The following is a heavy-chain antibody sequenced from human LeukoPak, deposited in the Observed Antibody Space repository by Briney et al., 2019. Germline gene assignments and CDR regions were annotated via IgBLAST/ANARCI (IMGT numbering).Heavy chain of an antibody. CDR3: PESYYYDSSGYSPTPFDY. J-gene: IGHJ4*02. V-gene: IGHV3-23*01. CDR1: GFTSSSYA. Sequence: GGSLRLACAASGFTSSSYAMSWVRQAPGKGLEWVSAISGSGGSTYYAGSGKGRFTISRDNSKNTLYLQMNSPRAEETAVYYCPESYYYDSSGYSPTPFDYWGQGTLVTVSS. D-gene: IGHD3-22*01. CDR2: ISGSGGST.